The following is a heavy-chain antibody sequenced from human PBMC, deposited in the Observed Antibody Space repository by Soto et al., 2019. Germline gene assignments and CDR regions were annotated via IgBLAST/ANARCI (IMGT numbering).Heavy chain of an antibody. Sequence: SETLSLTCTVSGGSISSYYWSWIRQPPGKRLEWIGYIYYSGSTNYNPSLKSRVTISVDTSKNQFSLKLSSVTAADTAVYYCARDESSGSFTWGQGTLVTVSS. D-gene: IGHD3-22*01. V-gene: IGHV4-59*01. CDR3: ARDESSGSFT. CDR1: GGSISSYY. J-gene: IGHJ4*02. CDR2: IYYSGST.